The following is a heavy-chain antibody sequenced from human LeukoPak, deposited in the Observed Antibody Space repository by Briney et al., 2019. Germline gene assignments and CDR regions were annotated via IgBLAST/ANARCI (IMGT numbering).Heavy chain of an antibody. V-gene: IGHV3-23*01. J-gene: IGHJ4*02. Sequence: GGSLRLSCAASGFIFSHYGMNWVRQAPGKGLEWISGITSRSTTYYADSVKGRFTISRDNSKNTLYLQMNSLRAEDTAVYYCASTPSQWRFVDDYWGQGTLVTVSS. D-gene: IGHD6-19*01. CDR2: ITSRSTT. CDR3: ASTPSQWRFVDDY. CDR1: GFIFSHYG.